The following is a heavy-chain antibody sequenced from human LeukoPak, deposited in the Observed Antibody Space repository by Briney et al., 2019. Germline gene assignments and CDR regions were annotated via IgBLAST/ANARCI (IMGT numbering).Heavy chain of an antibody. Sequence: TGGSLRLSCAASGFTFSSYAMHWVRQAPGKGLEWVAVISYDGSNKYYADSVKGRFTISRDNSKNTLYLQMNSLRAEDTAVYYCAKVSSTLVVRAFDIWGQGTMVTVSS. CDR2: ISYDGSNK. D-gene: IGHD4-23*01. CDR1: GFTFSSYA. V-gene: IGHV3-30-3*01. J-gene: IGHJ3*02. CDR3: AKVSSTLVVRAFDI.